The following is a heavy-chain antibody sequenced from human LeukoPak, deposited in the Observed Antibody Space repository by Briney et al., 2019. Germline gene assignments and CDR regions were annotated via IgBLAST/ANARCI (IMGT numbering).Heavy chain of an antibody. V-gene: IGHV1-2*02. CDR3: ATSDQPMLYNYFDD. CDR1: GYTFTNYY. CDR2: IHPNSGGT. J-gene: IGHJ4*02. D-gene: IGHD2-8*01. Sequence: ASVKVSCKASGYTFTNYYMHWVRQAPGQGVEWMGWIHPNSGGTKYAQKFRGRVIMTSDTSITTFYMELSSLRSDDAAVFYCATSDQPMLYNYFDDWGQGTLVTVSS.